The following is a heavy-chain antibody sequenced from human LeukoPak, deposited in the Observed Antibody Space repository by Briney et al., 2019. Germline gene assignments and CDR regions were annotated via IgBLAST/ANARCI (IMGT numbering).Heavy chain of an antibody. CDR2: IYSGGST. Sequence: GGSLGLSCAASGFTVSSNYMSWVRQAPGKGLEWVSIIYSGGSTYYTDSVRGRFIISRDISKNTLYLRMNSLRAEDTAVYYCARVGDCGRASCYAIDYWGQGTLVTVSS. J-gene: IGHJ4*02. D-gene: IGHD2-2*01. CDR3: ARVGDCGRASCYAIDY. CDR1: GFTVSSNY. V-gene: IGHV3-66*01.